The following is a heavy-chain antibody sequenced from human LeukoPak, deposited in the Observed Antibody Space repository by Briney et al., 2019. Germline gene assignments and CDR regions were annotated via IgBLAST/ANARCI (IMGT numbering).Heavy chain of an antibody. V-gene: IGHV3-74*01. D-gene: IGHD1-26*01. J-gene: IGHJ2*01. CDR3: ARVGQGEWFFDL. CDR2: IKTDGSTI. Sequence: PGGSLRLSCAASGFIFSNYWMHWVRQAPGKGLVWVSRIKTDGSTITYADSVKGRFTISRVNAMNTLYLQMDSLGAEDTAVYYCARVGQGEWFFDLWGRGTLVTVSS. CDR1: GFIFSNYW.